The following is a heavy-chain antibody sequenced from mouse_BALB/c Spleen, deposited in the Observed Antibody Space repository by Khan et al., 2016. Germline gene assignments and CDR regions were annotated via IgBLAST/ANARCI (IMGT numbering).Heavy chain of an antibody. D-gene: IGHD1-1*01. Sequence: EVELVESGGGLVHPGGSLKLSCAASGFGFSRYWMSWVRQAPGKGLEWIGEINPDSYTINYTPSLKDKFIISRDNAKNTLYLQMSKVRSEDTALYYCARAGYYGYLAYWGQGTLVTVSA. CDR1: GFGFSRYW. CDR3: ARAGYYGYLAY. J-gene: IGHJ3*01. CDR2: INPDSYTI. V-gene: IGHV4-1*02.